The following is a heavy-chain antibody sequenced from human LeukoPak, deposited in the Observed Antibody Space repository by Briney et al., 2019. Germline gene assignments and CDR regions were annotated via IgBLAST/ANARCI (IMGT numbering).Heavy chain of an antibody. V-gene: IGHV1-69*05. CDR1: GGTFSSYA. D-gene: IGHD2-2*02. Sequence: ASVKVSCKASGGTFSSYAISWVRQAPGQGLEWMGGIIPIFGTANYAQKFQGRVTITTDESTSTAYMELSSLRSEDTAVYYCARSVVPAAISFDYWGQGTLVTVSS. CDR3: ARSVVPAAISFDY. J-gene: IGHJ4*02. CDR2: IIPIFGTA.